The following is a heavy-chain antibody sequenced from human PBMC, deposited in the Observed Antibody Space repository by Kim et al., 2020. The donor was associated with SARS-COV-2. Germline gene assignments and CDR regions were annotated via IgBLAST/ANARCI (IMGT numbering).Heavy chain of an antibody. CDR1: GGTFSSYA. Sequence: SVKVSCKASGGTFSSYAISWVRQAPGQGLEWMGGIIPIFGTANYAQKFQGRVTITADESTSTAYMELSSLRSEDTAVYYCARSSWTKLRDLRYYGMDVWGQGTTVTVSS. CDR2: IIPIFGTA. D-gene: IGHD6-13*01. V-gene: IGHV1-69*13. J-gene: IGHJ6*02. CDR3: ARSSWTKLRDLRYYGMDV.